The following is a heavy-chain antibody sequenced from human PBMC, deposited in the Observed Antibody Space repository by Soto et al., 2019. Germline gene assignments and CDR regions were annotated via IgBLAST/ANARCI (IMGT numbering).Heavy chain of an antibody. J-gene: IGHJ6*02. D-gene: IGHD2-2*01. CDR2: IYYSGST. Sequence: QVQLQESGPGLVKPSQTLSLTCTVSGGSISSGGYYWSWIRQHPGKGLEWFGYIYYSGSTYYNPSLKSRVTISVDTSKNQFSLKLSSVTAADTAVYYCAREHCSSTSCYYYYGMDVWGQGTTVTVSS. V-gene: IGHV4-31*03. CDR3: AREHCSSTSCYYYYGMDV. CDR1: GGSISSGGYY.